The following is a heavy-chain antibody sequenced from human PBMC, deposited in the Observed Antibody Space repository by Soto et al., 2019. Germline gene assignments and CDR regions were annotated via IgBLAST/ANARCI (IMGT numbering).Heavy chain of an antibody. Sequence: GGSLRLSCAASGSTFSNYGMHWVRQAPGKGLEWVAIIWHDGNNKYYADSVRGRFIISRDNSKNRLYLQMNSLRAEDTAVYYCASDLVGASDSYGLDVWGQGTPVTVSS. CDR1: GSTFSNYG. D-gene: IGHD1-26*01. V-gene: IGHV3-33*01. J-gene: IGHJ6*02. CDR3: ASDLVGASDSYGLDV. CDR2: IWHDGNNK.